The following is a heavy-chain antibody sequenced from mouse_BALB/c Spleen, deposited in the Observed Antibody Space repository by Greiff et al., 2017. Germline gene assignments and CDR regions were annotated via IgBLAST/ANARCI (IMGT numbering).Heavy chain of an antibody. Sequence: VQLQQPGAELVKPGASVKLSCKASGYTFTSYWMHWVKQRPGQGLEWIGEIDPSDSYTNYNQKFKGKATLTVDKSSSTAYMQLSSLTSEDSAVYYCAITTVVATDYYAMDYWGQGTSVTVSS. D-gene: IGHD1-1*01. V-gene: IGHV1-69*02. CDR1: GYTFTSYW. J-gene: IGHJ4*01. CDR2: IDPSDSYT. CDR3: AITTVVATDYYAMDY.